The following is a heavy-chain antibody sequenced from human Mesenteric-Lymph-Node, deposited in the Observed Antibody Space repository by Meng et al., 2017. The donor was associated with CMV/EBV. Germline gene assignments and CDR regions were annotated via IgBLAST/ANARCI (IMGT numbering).Heavy chain of an antibody. CDR2: ISSSGSTI. J-gene: IGHJ6*02. Sequence: GESLKISCAASGFTFSDYYMSWIRQAPGKGLEWVSYISSSGSTIYYADSVKGRFTISRDNAKNSLYLQMNSLRAEDTAVYYCASAPPYYYYGMDVWGQGTTVTVSS. CDR3: ASAPPYYYYGMDV. CDR1: GFTFSDYY. V-gene: IGHV3-11*04.